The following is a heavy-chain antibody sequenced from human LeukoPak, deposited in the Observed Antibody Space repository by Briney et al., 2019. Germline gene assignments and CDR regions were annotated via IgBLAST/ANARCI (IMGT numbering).Heavy chain of an antibody. J-gene: IGHJ3*02. CDR3: ARDPQYSSGWYGAFDI. CDR1: GYTFTSYG. Sequence: ASVTVSCKASGYTFTSYGISWVRQAPGQGLEWMGWISAYNGNTNYAQKLQGRVTMTTDTSTSTAYMELRSLRSDDAAVYYCARDPQYSSGWYGAFDIWGQGTMVTVSS. D-gene: IGHD6-19*01. V-gene: IGHV1-18*01. CDR2: ISAYNGNT.